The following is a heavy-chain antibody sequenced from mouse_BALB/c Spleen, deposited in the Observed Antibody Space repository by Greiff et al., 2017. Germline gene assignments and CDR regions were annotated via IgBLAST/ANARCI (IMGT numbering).Heavy chain of an antibody. J-gene: IGHJ4*01. D-gene: IGHD2-4*01. V-gene: IGHV5-6-4*01. Sequence: EVKLMESGGGLVKPGGSLKLSCAASGFTFSSYTMSWVRQTPEKSLEWVATISSGGSYTYYPDSVKGRFTISRDNAKNTLYLQMSSLKSEDTAMYYCTTTSYDYEGAMDYWGQGTSVTVSS. CDR2: ISSGGSYT. CDR3: TTTSYDYEGAMDY. CDR1: GFTFSSYT.